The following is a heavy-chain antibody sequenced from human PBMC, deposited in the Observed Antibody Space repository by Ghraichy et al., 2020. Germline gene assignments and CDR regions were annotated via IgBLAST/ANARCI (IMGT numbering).Heavy chain of an antibody. V-gene: IGHV4-34*01. CDR1: GESFSGYY. CDR2: IKLFGST. Sequence: SETLSLTCAVYGESFSGYYWGWIRQPPGKGLEWIGEIKLFGSTNYNPSLKSRVTMSVDTTKNQFSLQLRSVTAAETAVYYCARVGSGNYYLHLFDYWGQGTLVTVSS. J-gene: IGHJ4*02. D-gene: IGHD3-22*01. CDR3: ARVGSGNYYLHLFDY.